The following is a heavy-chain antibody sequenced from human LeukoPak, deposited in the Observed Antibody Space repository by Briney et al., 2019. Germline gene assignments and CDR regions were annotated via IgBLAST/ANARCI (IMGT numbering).Heavy chain of an antibody. CDR3: AQGRLGYSYGAFDH. V-gene: IGHV3-48*03. CDR2: ISSSASTI. CDR1: GFTFSSYE. J-gene: IGHJ4*02. D-gene: IGHD5-18*01. Sequence: GGSLRLSCAASGFTFSSYEMNWVRQAPGKGLEWVSYISSSASTIYYADSVKGRFTISRDNAKNSLYLQMHSLRVEDTAVYYCAQGRLGYSYGAFDHWGQGTLVTVSS.